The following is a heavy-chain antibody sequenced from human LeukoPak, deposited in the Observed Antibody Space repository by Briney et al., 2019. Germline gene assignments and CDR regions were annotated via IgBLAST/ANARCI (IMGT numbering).Heavy chain of an antibody. CDR1: GGSISSGDNY. J-gene: IGHJ3*02. V-gene: IGHV4-30-4*08. Sequence: ASETLSLTCTVSGGSISSGDNYWGWIRQPPGKGLEWIGYIYYSGSTYYNPSLKSRVTISVDTSKNQFSLKLSSVTAADTAVIYCARKQPLYCSSTSCYEDAFDIWGQGTMVTVSS. CDR3: ARKQPLYCSSTSCYEDAFDI. CDR2: IYYSGST. D-gene: IGHD2-2*01.